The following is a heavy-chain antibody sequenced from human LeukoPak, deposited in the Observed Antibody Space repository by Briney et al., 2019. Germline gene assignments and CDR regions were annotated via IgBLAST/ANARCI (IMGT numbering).Heavy chain of an antibody. CDR3: VRDLYRIVVVPHYFDY. J-gene: IGHJ4*02. CDR1: GFTFSGYW. D-gene: IGHD3-22*01. Sequence: GGSLRLSCAASGFTFSGYWMSWVRQDPGKGLEWVANIKQDGSEKYYVDSVKGRFTISRDNAKNSLYLQMNSLRAEDTAVYYCVRDLYRIVVVPHYFDYWGQGTLVTVSS. V-gene: IGHV3-7*01. CDR2: IKQDGSEK.